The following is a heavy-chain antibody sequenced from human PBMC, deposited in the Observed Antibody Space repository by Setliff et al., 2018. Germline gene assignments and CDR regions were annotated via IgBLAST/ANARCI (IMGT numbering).Heavy chain of an antibody. J-gene: IGHJ3*01. V-gene: IGHV4-59*01. D-gene: IGHD3-22*01. CDR2: VYSGGSP. CDR3: ARLYHNDNSADFRRAPFDV. CDR1: GDSMIGYY. Sequence: SETLSLTCDVSGDSMIGYYWSWIRQPPGKGLDWIGYVYSGGSPNYSPSFKSRVTMSIDTSKNQFSLKLKSVTAADTAVYYCARLYHNDNSADFRRAPFDVWGQGMMVTVSS.